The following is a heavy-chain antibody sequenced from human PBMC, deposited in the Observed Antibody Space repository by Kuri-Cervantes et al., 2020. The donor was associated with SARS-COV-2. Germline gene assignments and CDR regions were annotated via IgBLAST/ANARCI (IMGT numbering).Heavy chain of an antibody. J-gene: IGHJ4*02. CDR3: ARASVVPAAYPTFDY. CDR2: IIPIFGTA. Sequence: SVKVFCKASGGTFSSYAISWVRQAPGQGLEWMGGIIPIFGTANYEQKFQGRVTITTDETTSTAYMELSSLRSEDTTVYYCARASVVPAAYPTFDYWGQGTLVTVSS. CDR1: GGTFSSYA. V-gene: IGHV1-69*05. D-gene: IGHD2-2*01.